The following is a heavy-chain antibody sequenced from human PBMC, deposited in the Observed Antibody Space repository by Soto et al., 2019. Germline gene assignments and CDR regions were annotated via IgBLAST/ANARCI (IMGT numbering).Heavy chain of an antibody. CDR2: TNAGSGKT. Sequence: RLEWMGWTNAGSGKTNYSQKFQGRITIPRDTSASTVYMELSSLRSEDTAVYYCENNIIEVPGARALDYWGKGALVTVS. CDR3: ENNIIEVPGARALDY. D-gene: IGHD2-2*01. V-gene: IGHV1-3*01. J-gene: IGHJ4*02.